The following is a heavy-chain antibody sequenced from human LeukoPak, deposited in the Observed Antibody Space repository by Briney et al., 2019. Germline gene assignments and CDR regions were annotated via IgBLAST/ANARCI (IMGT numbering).Heavy chain of an antibody. CDR1: GYTFTTYG. J-gene: IGHJ5*02. V-gene: IGHV1-18*01. Sequence: ASVKVSCKASGYTFTTYGITWVRQAPGQGLEWMGRISANNGNTNYAEKLQGRVTMTTDTSTSTAYMELTSLRSDDTAVYYCARYHYYGSGSYRPDPWGQGTLVTVSS. D-gene: IGHD3-10*01. CDR2: ISANNGNT. CDR3: ARYHYYGSGSYRPDP.